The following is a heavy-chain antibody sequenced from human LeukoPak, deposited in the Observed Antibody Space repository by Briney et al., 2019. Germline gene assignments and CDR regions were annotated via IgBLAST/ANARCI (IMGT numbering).Heavy chain of an antibody. CDR3: ARDPGDYDSSGLLDY. V-gene: IGHV4-61*02. D-gene: IGHD3-22*01. CDR1: GGSISSGSYY. J-gene: IGHJ4*02. Sequence: SQTLSLTCTVSGGSISSGSYYWSWIRQPAGKGLEWIGRIYTSGSTNYNPSLKSRVTISVDTSKNQFSLKLSSVTAADTAVYYCARDPGDYDSSGLLDYWGQGTLATVSS. CDR2: IYTSGST.